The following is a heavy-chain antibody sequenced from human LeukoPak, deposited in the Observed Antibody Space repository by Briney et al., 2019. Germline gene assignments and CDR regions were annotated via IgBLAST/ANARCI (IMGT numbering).Heavy chain of an antibody. CDR2: INPNSGGT. CDR3: ARVPRRTMVRGVIAHPTFDY. D-gene: IGHD3-10*01. V-gene: IGHV1-2*02. Sequence: GASVKVSCKASGYTFTGYYMHWVRQAPGQGLEWMGWINPNSGGTNYAQKFQGRVTMTRGTSISTAYMELSRLRSDDTAVYYCARVPRRTMVRGVIAHPTFDYGGQGTLVTVS. CDR1: GYTFTGYY. J-gene: IGHJ4*02.